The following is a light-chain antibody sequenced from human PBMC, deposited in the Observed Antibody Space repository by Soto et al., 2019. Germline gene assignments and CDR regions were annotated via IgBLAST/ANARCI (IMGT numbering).Light chain of an antibody. CDR2: AAS. V-gene: IGKV1-9*01. CDR1: QGISSY. CDR3: QQYETYSGT. Sequence: DIQMTQSPSTLSASVGDRVTITCRASQGISSYLAWYQQKPGKAPKLLIYAASTLQSGVPSRFSGSGSGTEFTLTISSLQPDDFATYYCQQYETYSGTFGQGTKVDIK. J-gene: IGKJ1*01.